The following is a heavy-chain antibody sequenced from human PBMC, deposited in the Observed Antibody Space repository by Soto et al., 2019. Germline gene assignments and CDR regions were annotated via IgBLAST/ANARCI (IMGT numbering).Heavy chain of an antibody. CDR3: ARGAPSSSFYYYYYYGMDV. Sequence: SETLSLICAVSGGSISSSNSWSWVRKPPGKGLEWIGEIYHSGSTNYNPSLKSRVTISVDKSKNQFSLKLSSVTAADTAVYYCARGAPSSSFYYYYYYGMDVWGQGTTVT. CDR1: GGSISSSNS. CDR2: IYHSGST. V-gene: IGHV4-4*02. D-gene: IGHD6-13*01. J-gene: IGHJ6*02.